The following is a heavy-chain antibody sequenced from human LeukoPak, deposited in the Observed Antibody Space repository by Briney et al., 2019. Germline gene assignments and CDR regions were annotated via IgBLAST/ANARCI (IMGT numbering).Heavy chain of an antibody. CDR2: IAYDESYK. CDR1: GFIFSSYG. D-gene: IGHD3-10*01. V-gene: IGHV3-30*03. Sequence: PGGSLRLSCAASGFIFSSYGMHWVRQAPGKGLEWVTLIAYDESYKYYADSVKGRFTVSRDNSKNTLYLQMNSLTAEDTAVYYCASDGWSGTGNLWGQGTLVTVSS. J-gene: IGHJ5*02. CDR3: ASDGWSGTGNL.